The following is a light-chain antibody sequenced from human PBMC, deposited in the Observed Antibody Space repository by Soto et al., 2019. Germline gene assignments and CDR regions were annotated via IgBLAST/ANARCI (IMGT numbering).Light chain of an antibody. CDR2: AAS. CDR3: QRYNTGT. CDR1: QGISTY. Sequence: DIQMTQSPSSMSASVGDRVTITCRASQGISTYLAWYQHKPGKVPRLLIYAASTLQSGVPSRFSGSGSGTDFTLTISSLQPEDVATYYCQRYNTGTFGQGTKVEVK. J-gene: IGKJ1*01. V-gene: IGKV1-27*01.